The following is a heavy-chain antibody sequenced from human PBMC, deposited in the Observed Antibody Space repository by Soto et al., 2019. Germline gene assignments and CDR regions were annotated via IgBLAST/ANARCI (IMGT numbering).Heavy chain of an antibody. Sequence: GGSLRLSCAASGFTFSTYAMNWVRQAPGKGLEWVSTISGSGGSTYYADSVKGRFTISRDNSKNTLYLQMNSLRAEDTAVYYCAKDQGSSWYEIDYWGQGTLVTVSS. D-gene: IGHD6-13*01. CDR1: GFTFSTYA. CDR3: AKDQGSSWYEIDY. J-gene: IGHJ4*02. CDR2: ISGSGGST. V-gene: IGHV3-23*01.